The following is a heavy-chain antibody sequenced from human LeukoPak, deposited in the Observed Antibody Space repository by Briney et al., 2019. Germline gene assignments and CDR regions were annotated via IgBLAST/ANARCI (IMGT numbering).Heavy chain of an antibody. CDR1: GGSFSGYY. CDR3: ARTLDATYYFDY. Sequence: SETLSLTCAVYGGSFSGYYWSWIRQPPGKGLEWIGEINHSGSTNYNPSLKSRVTISGDTSKNQFSLKLSSVTAADTAVYYCARTLDATYYFDYWGQGTLVTVSS. V-gene: IGHV4-34*01. J-gene: IGHJ4*02. CDR2: INHSGST.